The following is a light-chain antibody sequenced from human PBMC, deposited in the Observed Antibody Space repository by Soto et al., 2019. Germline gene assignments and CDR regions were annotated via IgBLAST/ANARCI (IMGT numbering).Light chain of an antibody. CDR1: QSVSNNY. CDR2: GAS. V-gene: IGKV3-20*01. J-gene: IGKJ1*01. CDR3: QQYGSSGT. Sequence: IVLPQSHSTLSLSPGERATLSCRASQSVSNNYLAWYQQKPGQAPRLLIYGASNRATGIPDRFSGSGSGTDFTLTISRLEPEDSAVYYCQQYGSSGTFGQGTKVDIK.